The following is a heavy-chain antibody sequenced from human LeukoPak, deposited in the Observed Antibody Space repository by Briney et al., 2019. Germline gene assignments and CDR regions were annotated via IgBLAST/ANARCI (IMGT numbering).Heavy chain of an antibody. CDR2: INPSGGST. J-gene: IGHJ2*01. CDR1: GYTFTSYY. V-gene: IGHV1-46*01. D-gene: IGHD5-24*01. CDR3: ARELRRLYFDL. Sequence: ASVKVSCKSSGYTFTSYYMHWVRQAPGQGLEWMGIINPSGGSTSYAQKFQGRVTMTRDTSTSTVYMELSSLRSEDTAVYYCARELRRLYFDLWGRGTLVTVSS.